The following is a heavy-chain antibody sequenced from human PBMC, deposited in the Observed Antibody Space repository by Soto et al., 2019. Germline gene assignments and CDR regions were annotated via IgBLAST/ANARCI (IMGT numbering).Heavy chain of an antibody. D-gene: IGHD4-17*01. V-gene: IGHV1-8*01. Sequence: GASVKVSCKASGFTFITYDFSWVRQAAGQGLEWMGWMNPNNGNAGFAQKFRDRITMTRNTSISTAYLQWSSLKASDTAMYYCARQLKEGLLYFHHWGQGTLVTVSS. CDR1: GFTFITYD. J-gene: IGHJ1*01. CDR3: ARQLKEGLLYFHH. CDR2: MNPNNGNA.